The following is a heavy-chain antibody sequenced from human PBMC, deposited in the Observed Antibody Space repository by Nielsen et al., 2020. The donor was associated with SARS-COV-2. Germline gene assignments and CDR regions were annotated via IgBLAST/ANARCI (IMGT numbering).Heavy chain of an antibody. CDR1: GYTFTDYF. J-gene: IGHJ6*02. CDR3: TRGRVHVCWQNLVCEYGMDV. CDR2: INPHRGST. D-gene: IGHD2-8*01. Sequence: ASVKVSCKASGYTFTDYFIHWVRQAPGQGLEWMGWINPHRGSTNYAQKFQGRVTMTRDTSISTAYMELSRLRSDDTAVYYCTRGRVHVCWQNLVCEYGMDVWGQGTTVTVSS. V-gene: IGHV1-2*02.